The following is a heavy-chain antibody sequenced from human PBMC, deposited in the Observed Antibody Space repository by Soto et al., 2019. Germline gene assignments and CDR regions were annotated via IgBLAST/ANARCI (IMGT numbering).Heavy chain of an antibody. CDR2: ISYDGSNK. Sequence: QVQLVESGGGVVQPGRSLRLSCAASGFTFSSYGMHWVRQAPGKGLEWVAVISYDGSNKYYADSVKGRFTISRDNSKNTLYLQMNSLRAEDTAVYYCAKVLRFLEWTHYYGMDVWGQGTTVTVSS. D-gene: IGHD3-3*01. J-gene: IGHJ6*02. V-gene: IGHV3-30*18. CDR3: AKVLRFLEWTHYYGMDV. CDR1: GFTFSSYG.